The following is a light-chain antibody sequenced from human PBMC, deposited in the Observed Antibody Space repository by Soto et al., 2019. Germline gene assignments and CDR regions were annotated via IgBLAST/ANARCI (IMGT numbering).Light chain of an antibody. CDR2: XXXXXSY. CDR1: SGHSNYI. J-gene: IGLJ2*01. CDR3: ETWDINILV. Sequence: QTVVTQSSSASASLGSSVKLTCTLSSGHSNYIIAWHQQQPGKAPRYXXXXXXXXSYXKXSGXXXXXXXXXXXXXXXXXISXLQFEDEADYYCETWDINILVFGGGTKLTVL. V-gene: IGLV4-60*02.